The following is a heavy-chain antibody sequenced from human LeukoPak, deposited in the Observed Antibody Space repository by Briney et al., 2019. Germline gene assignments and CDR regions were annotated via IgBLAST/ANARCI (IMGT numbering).Heavy chain of an antibody. CDR1: GDSISSSTYY. Sequence: PSETLSLTCTVSGDSISSSTYYWSWVRQPPGKGLEWIGEIYHSGSTNYNPSLKSRVTISVDKSKNQFSLKLSSVTAADTAVYYCARVGCGDCYSEGHYFDYWGQGTLVTVSS. CDR2: IYHSGST. J-gene: IGHJ4*02. CDR3: ARVGCGDCYSEGHYFDY. V-gene: IGHV4-39*07. D-gene: IGHD2-21*02.